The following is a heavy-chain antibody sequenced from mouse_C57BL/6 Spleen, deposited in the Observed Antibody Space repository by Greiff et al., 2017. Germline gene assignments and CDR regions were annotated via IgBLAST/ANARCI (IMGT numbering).Heavy chain of an antibody. Sequence: VQLQQSGPELVKPGASVKISCKASGYAFSSSWMNWVKQRPGKGLEWIGRIYPGDGDTTYNGKFKGKATLTADKSSSTAYMQLSSLTSEDSAVYFCARGLTGTRNFDYWGQGTTLTVSS. CDR2: IYPGDGDT. CDR1: GYAFSSSW. V-gene: IGHV1-82*01. CDR3: ARGLTGTRNFDY. J-gene: IGHJ2*01. D-gene: IGHD4-1*01.